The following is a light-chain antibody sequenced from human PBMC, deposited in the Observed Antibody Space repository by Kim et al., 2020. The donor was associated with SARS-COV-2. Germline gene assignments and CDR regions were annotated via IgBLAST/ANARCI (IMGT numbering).Light chain of an antibody. J-gene: IGLJ3*02. CDR1: SGSGASND. V-gene: IGLV6-57*03. CDR2: EDN. Sequence: GRTAAIPGTRGSGSGASNDVQWYQQRPGSAPTTVICEDNQRPSGVPDRFSGSIDSSSNSASLTISGLKTEDEADYYCQSYDSSNWVFGGGTQLTVL. CDR3: QSYDSSNWV.